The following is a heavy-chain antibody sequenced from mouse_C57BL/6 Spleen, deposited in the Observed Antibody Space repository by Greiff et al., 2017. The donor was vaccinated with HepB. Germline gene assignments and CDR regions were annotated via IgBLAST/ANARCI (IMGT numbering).Heavy chain of an antibody. CDR2: IDPNSGGT. Sequence: QVHVKQPGAELVKPGASVKLSCKASGYTFTSYWMHWVKQRPGRGLEWIGRIDPNSGGTKYNEKFKSKATLTVDKPSSTAYMQLSSLTSEDSAVYYCARGGTYGNFEAMDYWGHGTSVTVAS. D-gene: IGHD2-1*01. CDR1: GYTFTSYW. J-gene: IGHJ4*01. V-gene: IGHV1-72*01. CDR3: ARGGTYGNFEAMDY.